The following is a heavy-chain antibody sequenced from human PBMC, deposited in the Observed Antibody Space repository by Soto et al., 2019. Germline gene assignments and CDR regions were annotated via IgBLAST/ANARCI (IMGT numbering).Heavy chain of an antibody. J-gene: IGHJ5*02. V-gene: IGHV4-38-2*01. CDR3: ARVGPWVPYYYGSSPYTFENWFDP. CDR1: GYSINIGVY. CDR2: IYHGGST. D-gene: IGHD3-22*01. Sequence: SETLSMACAVSGYSINIGVYWVLLRHPPGKVLEWIGSIYHGGSTYYNPSLNSRVTLSIDMTNNHVSLILNSVTAADTAVYYCARVGPWVPYYYGSSPYTFENWFDPWGQGTLVTVSS.